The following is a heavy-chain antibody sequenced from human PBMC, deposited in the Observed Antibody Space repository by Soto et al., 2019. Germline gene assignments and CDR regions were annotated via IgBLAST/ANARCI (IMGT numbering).Heavy chain of an antibody. D-gene: IGHD3-10*01. CDR1: GGSISSYY. V-gene: IGHV4-59*01. CDR3: VGGFGSYYIGPNYYYYYYMDV. CDR2: IYYSGST. J-gene: IGHJ6*03. Sequence: PSETLSLTCTVSGGSISSYYWSWIRRPPGKGLEWIGYIYYSGSTNYNPSLKSRVTISVDTSKNQFSLKLSSVTAADTAVYYCVGGFGSYYIGPNYYYYYYMDVWGKGTTVTVSS.